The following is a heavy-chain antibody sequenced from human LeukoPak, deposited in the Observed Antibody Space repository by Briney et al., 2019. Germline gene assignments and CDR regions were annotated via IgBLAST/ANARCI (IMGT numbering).Heavy chain of an antibody. Sequence: SETLSLTCAVYGGSFSGYYWSWIRQPPGKGLEWIGEINHSGSTNYNPSLKSRVTISVDTSKNQFSLKLSSVTAAGTAVYYCARHGLYGGYGRGFDYWGQGTLVTVSS. V-gene: IGHV4-34*01. J-gene: IGHJ4*02. CDR2: INHSGST. CDR1: GGSFSGYY. CDR3: ARHGLYGGYGRGFDY. D-gene: IGHD5-12*01.